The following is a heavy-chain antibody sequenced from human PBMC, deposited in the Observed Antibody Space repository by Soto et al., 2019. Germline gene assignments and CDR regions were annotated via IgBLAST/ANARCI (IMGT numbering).Heavy chain of an antibody. Sequence: PSETLSLTCAGYGGSFSGYYWSWIRQPPGKGLEWIGEINHSGSTNYNPSLKSRVTISVDTSKNQFSLKLSSVTAADTAVYYCARRHGGNSGSYYYYGMDVWGQGTTVTVSS. D-gene: IGHD2-21*02. CDR1: GGSFSGYY. CDR3: ARRHGGNSGSYYYYGMDV. J-gene: IGHJ6*02. CDR2: INHSGST. V-gene: IGHV4-34*01.